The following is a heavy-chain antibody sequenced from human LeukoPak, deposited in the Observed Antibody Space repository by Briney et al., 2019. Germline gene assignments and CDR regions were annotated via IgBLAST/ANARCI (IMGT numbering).Heavy chain of an antibody. CDR2: MNPNSGNT. CDR3: ARGEGITGTHRDFDY. D-gene: IGHD1-14*01. Sequence: ASVKVSCKASGYTITSYDINWVRQATGQGLEWMGWMNPNSGNTGYAQKFQGRVTITRNTSISTAYMELSSLRSEDTAVYYCARGEGITGTHRDFDYWGQGTLVTVSS. J-gene: IGHJ4*02. V-gene: IGHV1-8*03. CDR1: GYTITSYD.